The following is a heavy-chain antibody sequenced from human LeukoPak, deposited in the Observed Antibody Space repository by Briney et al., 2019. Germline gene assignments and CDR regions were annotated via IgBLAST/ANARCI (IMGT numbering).Heavy chain of an antibody. CDR3: ARDTRSLIDY. D-gene: IGHD1-26*01. CDR2: ISSNSATT. J-gene: IGHJ4*02. CDR1: GFSFSTNS. V-gene: IGHV3-48*01. Sequence: GGSLRLSCAASGFSFSTNSMNWVRQVPGKGLEWISYISSNSATTYYADSMKGRFTISRDNAKNSLYLHMNSLRADDTAVSYCARDTRSLIDYWGQGTLVTVSS.